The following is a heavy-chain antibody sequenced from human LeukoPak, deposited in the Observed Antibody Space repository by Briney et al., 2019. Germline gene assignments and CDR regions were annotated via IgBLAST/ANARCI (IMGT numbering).Heavy chain of an antibody. V-gene: IGHV4-30-4*08. CDR1: GGSFSGYY. CDR3: ARGDFWSGSIDY. J-gene: IGHJ4*02. CDR2: IYYSGST. Sequence: PSETLSLTCAVYGGSFSGYYRSWIRQPPGKGLEWIGYIYYSGSTYYNPSLKSRVTISVDTSKNQFSLKLSSVTAADTAVYYCARGDFWSGSIDYWGQGTLVTVSS. D-gene: IGHD3-3*01.